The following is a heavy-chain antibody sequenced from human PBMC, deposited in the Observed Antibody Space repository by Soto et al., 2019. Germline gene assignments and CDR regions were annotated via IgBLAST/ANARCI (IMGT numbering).Heavy chain of an antibody. J-gene: IGHJ4*02. CDR3: ACEGEWLVPSRSLGVGSTLIALDD. CDR2: TYYSGST. V-gene: IGHV4-39*01. CDR1: GGSISSSSYY. Sequence: SETLSLTCTVSGGSISSSSYYWGWIRQPPGKGLEWIGSTYYSGSTYYNPSLKSRVTISVDTSKNQFSLKLSSVTAADTAVYYCACEGEWLVPSRSLGVGSTLIALDDWGQGTLVTVSS. D-gene: IGHD6-19*01.